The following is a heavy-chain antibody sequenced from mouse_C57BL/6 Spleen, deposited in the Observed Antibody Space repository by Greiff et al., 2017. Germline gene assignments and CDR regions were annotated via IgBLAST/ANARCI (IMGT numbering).Heavy chain of an antibody. V-gene: IGHV1-82*01. CDR1: GYAFSSSW. J-gene: IGHJ2*01. Sequence: QVQLQQSGPELVKPGASVKISCKASGYAFSSSWMNWVKQRPGKGLEWIGRIYPGDGDTNYNGKFKGKATLTADKSSSTAYMQLSSLTSEDSAVYFCARMNYYGSRRYFDYWGQGTTLTVSS. CDR2: IYPGDGDT. D-gene: IGHD1-1*01. CDR3: ARMNYYGSRRYFDY.